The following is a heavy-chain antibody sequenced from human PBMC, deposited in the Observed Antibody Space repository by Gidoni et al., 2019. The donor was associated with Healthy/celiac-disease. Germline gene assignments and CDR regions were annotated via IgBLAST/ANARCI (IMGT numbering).Heavy chain of an antibody. CDR1: GFTFSSYG. J-gene: IGHJ5*02. Sequence: QVQLVESGGGVVQPGRSLRLSCAASGFTFSSYGMHWVRQAPGKGLEWVAVIWYDGSNKYYADSVKGRFTISRDNSKNTLYLQMNSLRAEDTAVYYCARDRSCSGGSCYSGVDYWFDPWGQGTLVTVSS. CDR2: IWYDGSNK. D-gene: IGHD2-15*01. V-gene: IGHV3-33*01. CDR3: ARDRSCSGGSCYSGVDYWFDP.